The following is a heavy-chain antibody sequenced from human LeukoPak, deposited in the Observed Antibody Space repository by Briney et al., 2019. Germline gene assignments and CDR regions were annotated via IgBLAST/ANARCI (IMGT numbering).Heavy chain of an antibody. Sequence: PSETLSLTCTVSGYSISSGYYWGWIRQPPGKGLEWVGSIYHSGSTYYNPSLKSRVTISVDTSKNQFSLKLSSVTAADPAVYYCARDGTSSSSAFDPWGQGTLVTVSS. D-gene: IGHD6-6*01. CDR1: GYSISSGYY. CDR3: ARDGTSSSSAFDP. V-gene: IGHV4-38-2*02. CDR2: IYHSGST. J-gene: IGHJ5*02.